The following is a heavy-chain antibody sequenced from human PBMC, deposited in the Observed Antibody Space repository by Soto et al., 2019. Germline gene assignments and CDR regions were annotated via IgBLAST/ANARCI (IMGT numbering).Heavy chain of an antibody. Sequence: EVQLVESGGGLVQPGGSLRLSCEASGLTFSTYWMSWVRQAPGKGLEWVAIIKPDVSEKYYVDSVKGRFTISRDNAKNSLYLQITSLRAEDTAVYSCARYSTTWGWLDPWGQGTLVTVS. D-gene: IGHD7-27*01. CDR1: GLTFSTYW. J-gene: IGHJ5*02. V-gene: IGHV3-7*01. CDR2: IKPDVSEK. CDR3: ARYSTTWGWLDP.